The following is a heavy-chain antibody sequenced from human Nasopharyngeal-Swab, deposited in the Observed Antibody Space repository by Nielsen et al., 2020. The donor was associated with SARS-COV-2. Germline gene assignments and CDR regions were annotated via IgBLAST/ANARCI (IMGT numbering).Heavy chain of an antibody. CDR3: ASQLGHPDS. D-gene: IGHD2-2*01. CDR2: INFDGSAR. CDR1: GSASSGNW. Sequence: GESLKISCAASGSASSGNWMHWVRQVPGKQPVWLSSINFDGSARGYAEFVKGRFTISRDNAKNTLFLQMHSLRADDTAIYYCASQLGHPDSWGQGTLVTVSS. V-gene: IGHV3-74*01. J-gene: IGHJ4*02.